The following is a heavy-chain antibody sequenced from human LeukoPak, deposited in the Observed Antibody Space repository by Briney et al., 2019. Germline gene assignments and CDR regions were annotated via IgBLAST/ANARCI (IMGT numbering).Heavy chain of an antibody. CDR2: INHNGNVN. CDR1: GFTFSSYW. V-gene: IGHV3-7*03. CDR3: ARDTPRGHYYGMDV. J-gene: IGHJ6*02. Sequence: GGSLRLSCAASGFTFSSYWMNWARQAPGKGLEWVASINHNGNVNYYVDSVKGRFTISRDNAKNSLYLQMNSLRAEDTAVYYCARDTPRGHYYGMDVWGQGTTVTVSS. D-gene: IGHD3-10*01.